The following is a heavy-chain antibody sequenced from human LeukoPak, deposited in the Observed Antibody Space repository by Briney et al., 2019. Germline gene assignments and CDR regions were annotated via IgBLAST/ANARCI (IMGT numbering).Heavy chain of an antibody. Sequence: SETLSLTCTVSGGSISSSSYYWGWIRQPPGKGLEWIGSIYYSGSTYYNPSLKSRVTMSVDTSKNQFSLKLSSVTAADTAVYYCARDLPGGHHFDYWGQGTLVTVSS. CDR1: GGSISSSSYY. D-gene: IGHD4-23*01. CDR2: IYYSGST. V-gene: IGHV4-39*07. J-gene: IGHJ4*02. CDR3: ARDLPGGHHFDY.